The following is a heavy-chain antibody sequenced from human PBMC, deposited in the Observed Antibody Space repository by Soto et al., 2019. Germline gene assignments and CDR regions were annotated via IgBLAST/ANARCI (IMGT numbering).Heavy chain of an antibody. J-gene: IGHJ4*02. D-gene: IGHD5-18*01. Sequence: GGSLRLSCAASGFTFSSYWMSWVRQAPGKGLEWVANIKQDGSEKYYVDSVKGRFTISRDNAKNSLYLQMNSLRAEDTAVYYCARVNLKRVSAMVFRLRGWEDYWGQGTLVTVSS. CDR3: ARVNLKRVSAMVFRLRGWEDY. CDR1: GFTFSSYW. CDR2: IKQDGSEK. V-gene: IGHV3-7*01.